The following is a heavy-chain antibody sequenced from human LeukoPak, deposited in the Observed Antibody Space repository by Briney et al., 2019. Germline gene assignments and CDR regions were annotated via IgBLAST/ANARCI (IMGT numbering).Heavy chain of an antibody. CDR1: GGSISSGGYY. CDR3: ARGMGSGGGYDSNYYYYMDV. J-gene: IGHJ6*03. CDR2: IYYSGST. D-gene: IGHD5-12*01. V-gene: IGHV4-30-2*01. Sequence: SETLSLTCTVSGGSISSGGYYWSWIRQPPGKGLEWIGYIYYSGSTYYNPSLKSRVTISVDRSKNQFSLKLSSVTAADTAVYYCARGMGSGGGYDSNYYYYMDVWGKGTTVTVSS.